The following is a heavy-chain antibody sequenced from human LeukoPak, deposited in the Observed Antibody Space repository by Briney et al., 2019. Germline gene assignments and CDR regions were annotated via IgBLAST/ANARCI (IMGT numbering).Heavy chain of an antibody. D-gene: IGHD1-26*01. J-gene: IGHJ4*02. CDR3: ARGTSGGYFDY. V-gene: IGHV3-74*01. CDR2: INSDGFST. CDR1: GFTFSSFW. Sequence: PGGSLRLSCAASGFTFSSFWIHGVRQVPGKGLVWVSRINSDGFSTSYADSVKGRFTISRDNAKNTLYLQMNSLRAEDTAVYYCARGTSGGYFDYWGQGTLVTVSS.